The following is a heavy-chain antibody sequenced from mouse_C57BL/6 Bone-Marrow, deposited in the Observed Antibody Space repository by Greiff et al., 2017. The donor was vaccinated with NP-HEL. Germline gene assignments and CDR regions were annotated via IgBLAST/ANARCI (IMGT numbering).Heavy chain of an antibody. V-gene: IGHV14-2*01. CDR1: GFNIKDYY. CDR3: AREEDDYDGDWYFDV. Sequence: EVKLMESGAELVKPGASVKLSCTASGFNIKDYYMHWVKQRTEQGLEWIGRIDPEDGETKYAPKFQGKATITADTSSNTAYLQLSSLTSEDTAVYYCAREEDDYDGDWYFDVWGTGTTVTVSS. J-gene: IGHJ1*03. D-gene: IGHD2-4*01. CDR2: IDPEDGET.